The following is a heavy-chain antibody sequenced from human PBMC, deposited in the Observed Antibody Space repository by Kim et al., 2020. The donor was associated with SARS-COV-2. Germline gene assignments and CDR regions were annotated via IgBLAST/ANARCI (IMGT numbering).Heavy chain of an antibody. D-gene: IGHD5-12*01. J-gene: IGHJ3*02. Sequence: SVKVSCKASGGTFSSYAISWVRQAPGQGLEWMGGIIPIFGTANYAQKFQGRVTITADESTSTAYMELSSLRSEDTAVYYCARAAEMATMGDAFDIWGQGTMVTVSS. CDR1: GGTFSSYA. CDR3: ARAAEMATMGDAFDI. CDR2: IIPIFGTA. V-gene: IGHV1-69*13.